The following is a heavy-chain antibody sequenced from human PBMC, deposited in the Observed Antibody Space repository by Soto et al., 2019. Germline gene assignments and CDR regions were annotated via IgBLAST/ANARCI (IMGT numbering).Heavy chain of an antibody. D-gene: IGHD3-22*01. Sequence: SETLSLTCTVSGASVSSHYWSWIRQPPGKGLEWIGYIYHTGSAIYNPSLKTRVTMSVDTSKNQVSLMLSSVTAADTAVYYCAREYYYDTTGYSDVFDIWGQGTMVTVSS. CDR2: IYHTGSA. V-gene: IGHV4-59*02. CDR1: GASVSSHY. J-gene: IGHJ3*02. CDR3: AREYYYDTTGYSDVFDI.